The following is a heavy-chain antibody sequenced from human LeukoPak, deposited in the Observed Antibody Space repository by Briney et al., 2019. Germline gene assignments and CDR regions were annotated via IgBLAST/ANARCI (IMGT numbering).Heavy chain of an antibody. CDR2: ISYDGSNK. D-gene: IGHD4-17*01. CDR3: AKADYYGDYGRRDAFDI. V-gene: IGHV3-30*18. Sequence: QTGRSLRLSCAASGFTFSSYGMHWVRQAPGKGLEWVAVISYDGSNKYYADSVKGRFTISRDNSKNTLYLQMNSLRAEDTAVYYCAKADYYGDYGRRDAFDIWGRGTMVTVSS. J-gene: IGHJ3*02. CDR1: GFTFSSYG.